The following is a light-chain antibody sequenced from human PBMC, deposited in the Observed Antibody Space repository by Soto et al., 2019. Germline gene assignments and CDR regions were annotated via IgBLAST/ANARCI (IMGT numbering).Light chain of an antibody. CDR3: QQYNSYST. CDR2: DAS. Sequence: DIQMTQSPSTLSASVGDRVTITCRASQSISSWLAWDQQKPVKAPKLLIDDASSLESGVPSRFSGSGSGTDFTLTISSLQPDDLATYYCQQYNSYSTFGQGTKLEIK. J-gene: IGKJ2*01. V-gene: IGKV1-5*01. CDR1: QSISSW.